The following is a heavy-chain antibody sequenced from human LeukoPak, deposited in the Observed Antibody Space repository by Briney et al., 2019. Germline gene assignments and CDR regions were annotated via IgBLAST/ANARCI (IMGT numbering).Heavy chain of an antibody. V-gene: IGHV1-2*02. J-gene: IGHJ5*02. D-gene: IGHD6-6*01. CDR1: GYTFTGYY. CDR2: INPNSGGT. CDR3: ARFGEEYSSYWSWFDP. Sequence: GASVKVSCKASGYTFTGYYMHWVRQAPGQGLEWMGWINPNSGGTNYAQKFQGRVTMTRDTSISTAYMELSRLRSDDTAVYYCARFGEEYSSYWSWFDPWAREPWSPSPQ.